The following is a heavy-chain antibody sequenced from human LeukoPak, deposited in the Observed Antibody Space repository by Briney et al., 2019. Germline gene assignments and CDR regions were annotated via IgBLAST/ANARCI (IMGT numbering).Heavy chain of an antibody. V-gene: IGHV1-18*01. Sequence: GASVKVSCKASGYTFTSYGISWVRQAPGQGLEWMGWISAYNGNTNYAQKLQGRVTMTTDTSTSTAYMELRSLRSDDTAVYYCARTPGFYGILTPPDYWGQGTLVTVSS. CDR1: GYTFTSYG. CDR2: ISAYNGNT. D-gene: IGHD3-9*01. CDR3: ARTPGFYGILTPPDY. J-gene: IGHJ4*02.